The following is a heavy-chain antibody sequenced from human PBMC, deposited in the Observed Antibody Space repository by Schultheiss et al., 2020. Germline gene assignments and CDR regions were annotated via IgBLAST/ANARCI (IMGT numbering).Heavy chain of an antibody. Sequence: ASVKVSCKASGYTFTSYGISWVRQAPGQGLEWMGWINPNSGGTNYAQKFQGWVTMTRDTSISTAYMELSRLRSDDTAVYYCARDRLWSGMDVWGQGTTVTVSS. CDR2: INPNSGGT. D-gene: IGHD2-21*01. V-gene: IGHV1-2*04. CDR1: GYTFTSYG. J-gene: IGHJ6*02. CDR3: ARDRLWSGMDV.